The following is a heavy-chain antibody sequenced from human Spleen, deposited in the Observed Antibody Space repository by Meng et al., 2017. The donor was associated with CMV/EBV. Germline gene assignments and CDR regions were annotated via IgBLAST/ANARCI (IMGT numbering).Heavy chain of an antibody. J-gene: IGHJ5*02. CDR1: GGSISSGDYY. CDR3: ARQVGLYNWFDP. V-gene: IGHV4-30-4*08. CDR2: IYYSGST. Sequence: LRLSCTVSGGSISSGDYYWSWIRQPPGKGLEWIGHIYYSGSTYYNPSLKSRVTISVDTSKNQFSLKLSSVTAADTAAYYCARQVGLYNWFDPWGQGTLVTVSS. D-gene: IGHD1-26*01.